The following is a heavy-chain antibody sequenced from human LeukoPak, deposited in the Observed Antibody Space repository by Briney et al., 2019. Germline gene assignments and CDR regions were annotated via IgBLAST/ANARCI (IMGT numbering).Heavy chain of an antibody. D-gene: IGHD3-22*01. CDR3: AKGQLRGIVVVTTDY. Sequence: GGSLRLSCTVSGFTLSSYAMSWVRQAPGKGLEWVSAISGSGGSTYYADSVKGRFTISRDNSKNTLYLQMNSLRAEDTAVYYCAKGQLRGIVVVTTDYWGQGTLVTVSS. V-gene: IGHV3-23*01. CDR2: ISGSGGST. J-gene: IGHJ4*02. CDR1: GFTLSSYA.